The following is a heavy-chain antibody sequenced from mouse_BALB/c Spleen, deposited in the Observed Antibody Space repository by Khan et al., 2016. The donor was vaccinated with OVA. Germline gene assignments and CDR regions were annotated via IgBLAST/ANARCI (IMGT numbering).Heavy chain of an antibody. CDR3: ARKNGSDFDY. V-gene: IGHV1-20*02. D-gene: IGHD1-1*01. CDR1: GYSFTGYF. Sequence: VQLQQSGPELVKPGASVKISCKASGYSFTGYFMNWVLQSHGKSLEWIGRINPHIGETFYNQKFKGKATLTVDESSSTAHMEHRRLSSEDSAVYYCARKNGSDFDYWGQGTTLTVSS. CDR2: INPHIGET. J-gene: IGHJ2*01.